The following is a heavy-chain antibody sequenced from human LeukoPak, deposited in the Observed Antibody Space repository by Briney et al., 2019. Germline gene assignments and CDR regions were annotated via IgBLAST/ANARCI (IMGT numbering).Heavy chain of an antibody. CDR1: GYTFTGYY. D-gene: IGHD3-10*01. CDR3: ARGDYYGSRGFDY. CDR2: INPNSGGT. Sequence: GASVKVSCKASGYTFTGYYMHWVRQAPGQGLEWMGWINPNSGGTNYAQKFQGRVTMTRDTSISTAYMELSRLRSDDTAVYYCARGDYYGSRGFDYWGQGTLVTVSS. V-gene: IGHV1-2*02. J-gene: IGHJ4*02.